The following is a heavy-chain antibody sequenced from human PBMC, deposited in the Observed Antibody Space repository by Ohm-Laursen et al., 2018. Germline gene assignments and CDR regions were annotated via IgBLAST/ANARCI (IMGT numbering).Heavy chain of an antibody. CDR1: GYTFTSYD. J-gene: IGHJ4*02. CDR3: ARGGHEPATAG. Sequence: ATVKISCNASGYTFTSYDINWVRQATGQGLEWMGWMNPNSGNTGYAQKFQGRVTMTRNTSISTAYMELSSLRSEDTAVYYCARGGHEPATAGWGQGTLVTVSS. CDR2: MNPNSGNT. D-gene: IGHD1-14*01. V-gene: IGHV1-8*01.